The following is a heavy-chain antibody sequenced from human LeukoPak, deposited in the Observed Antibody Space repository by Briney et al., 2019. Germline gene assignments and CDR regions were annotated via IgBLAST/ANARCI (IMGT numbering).Heavy chain of an antibody. CDR3: ARVYLERLTAGYFDH. D-gene: IGHD2-8*01. Sequence: GRSLRLSCAASGVTFSTYAMNWVRQAPGKGLEWVAVISYDGRQNYYADSVKGRFTISRDNSKNTLYLQMNSLRDEDSAAYYCARVYLERLTAGYFDHWGQGTWVTVSP. J-gene: IGHJ4*02. CDR2: ISYDGRQN. V-gene: IGHV3-30*04. CDR1: GVTFSTYA.